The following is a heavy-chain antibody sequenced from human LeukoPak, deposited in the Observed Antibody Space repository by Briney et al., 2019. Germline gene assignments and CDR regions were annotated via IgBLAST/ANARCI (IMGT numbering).Heavy chain of an antibody. Sequence: SETLSLTCTVSGGSISSYYWSWIRQPPGKGLEWIGYIYYSGSTNYNPSLKSRVTISVDTSKNQFSLKLSSVTAADTAVYYCARGERSSGYYDYWYFDLWGRGTLVTVSS. CDR3: ARGERSSGYYDYWYFDL. J-gene: IGHJ2*01. CDR1: GGSISSYY. V-gene: IGHV4-59*01. CDR2: IYYSGST. D-gene: IGHD3-22*01.